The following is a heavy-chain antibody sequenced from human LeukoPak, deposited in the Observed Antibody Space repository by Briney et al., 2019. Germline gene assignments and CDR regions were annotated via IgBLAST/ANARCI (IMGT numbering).Heavy chain of an antibody. V-gene: IGHV4-4*02. Sequence: SETLSLTCAVSGGSISSSNWWSWVRQPPGKGLEWIGEIYHSGSTNYNPSLKSRLTISVDKSKSQFSLKLSSVTAADTAMYYCARAVQESDYWGQGTLVTVSS. D-gene: IGHD3-10*01. CDR2: IYHSGST. CDR1: GGSISSSNW. CDR3: ARAVQESDY. J-gene: IGHJ4*02.